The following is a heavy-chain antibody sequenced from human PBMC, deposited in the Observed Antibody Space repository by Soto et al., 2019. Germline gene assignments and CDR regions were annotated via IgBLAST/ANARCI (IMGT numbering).Heavy chain of an antibody. CDR3: ARDEIRFSWAYGMDV. CDR1: GFTFSSYA. CDR2: ISYDGSNK. J-gene: IGHJ6*02. Sequence: QVQLVESGGGVVQPGRSLRLSCAASGFTFSSYAMHWVRQAPGKGLEWVAVISYDGSNKYYADSVKGRFTISRDNSKTTLYMQMNSLRAEDTSVYYCARDEIRFSWAYGMDVWGQGTTVTVSS. D-gene: IGHD3-3*01. V-gene: IGHV3-30-3*01.